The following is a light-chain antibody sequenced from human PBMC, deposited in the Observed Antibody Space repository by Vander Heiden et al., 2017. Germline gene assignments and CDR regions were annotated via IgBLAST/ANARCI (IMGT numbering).Light chain of an antibody. V-gene: IGLV1-44*01. CDR2: NNN. Sequence: HSGLTQPTSASGTPGQRVTIACSGSDSNIELNTVNWYQQLQGTAPKLLIYNNNRRPSGVPDRFSGSKSGTSASLAIIGLQSEDEADYYCSAWDKWPHVFGTGTKVTV. J-gene: IGLJ1*01. CDR1: DSNIELNT. CDR3: SAWDKWPHV.